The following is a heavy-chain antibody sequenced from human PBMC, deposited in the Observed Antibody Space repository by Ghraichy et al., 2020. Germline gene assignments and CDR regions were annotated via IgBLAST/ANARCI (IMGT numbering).Heavy chain of an antibody. V-gene: IGHV3-7*01. CDR3: ARDYNMVYSSSWYPPNYYGMDV. D-gene: IGHD6-13*01. CDR1: GFTFSSYW. J-gene: IGHJ6*04. CDR2: IKQDGSEK. Sequence: GGSLRLSCAASGFTFSSYWMSWVRQAPGKGLEWVANIKQDGSEKYYVDSVKGRFTISRDNAKNSLYLQMNSLRAEDTAVYYCARDYNMVYSSSWYPPNYYGMDVWSKGTTVTVSS.